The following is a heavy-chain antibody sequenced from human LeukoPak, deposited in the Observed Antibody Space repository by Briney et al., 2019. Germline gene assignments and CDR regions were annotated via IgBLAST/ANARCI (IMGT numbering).Heavy chain of an antibody. J-gene: IGHJ4*02. Sequence: GGSLRLSCVGSGFSFNKYAASWVRQAPGKGLEWVAVISYDGSNKYYADSVKGRFTISRDNSKNTLYLQMNSLRAEDTAVYYCARDTNEMYGGFDYWGQGTLVTVSS. CDR3: ARDTNEMYGGFDY. D-gene: IGHD2-8*01. V-gene: IGHV3-30-3*01. CDR2: ISYDGSNK. CDR1: GFSFNKYA.